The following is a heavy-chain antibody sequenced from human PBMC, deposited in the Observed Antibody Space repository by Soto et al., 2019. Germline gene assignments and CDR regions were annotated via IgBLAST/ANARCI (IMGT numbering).Heavy chain of an antibody. CDR1: GGSISSYY. Sequence: QVQLQESGPGLVKPSETLSLTCTVSGGSISSYYWSWIRQPPGKGLEWIGYIYYSGSTNYNPSLKSRFTISVDTSKNQFSLKLSSVTAADTAVYYCARVKRGLRQWLAFDYWGQGTLVTVSS. V-gene: IGHV4-59*01. CDR3: ARVKRGLRQWLAFDY. D-gene: IGHD6-19*01. CDR2: IYYSGST. J-gene: IGHJ4*02.